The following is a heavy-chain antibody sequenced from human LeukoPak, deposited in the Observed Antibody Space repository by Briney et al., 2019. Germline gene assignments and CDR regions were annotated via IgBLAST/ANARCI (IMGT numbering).Heavy chain of an antibody. CDR1: GGSLSVYD. J-gene: IGHJ4*02. D-gene: IGHD6-13*01. V-gene: IGHV4-4*07. Sequence: SETLSLTCTVSGGSLSVYDWSWSRQPAGRGLEWIGRIYTNENTNYNPSLKSRVTMSVDTSKNQFSLKLSSVTAADTAIYYCARGPYRSGWYGVEYWGQGTLVTVSS. CDR2: IYTNENT. CDR3: ARGPYRSGWYGVEY.